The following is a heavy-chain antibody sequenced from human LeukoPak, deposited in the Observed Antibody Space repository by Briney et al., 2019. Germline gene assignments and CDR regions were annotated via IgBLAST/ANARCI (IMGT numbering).Heavy chain of an antibody. CDR1: GFTFSSYS. CDR2: ISSSSSYI. J-gene: IGHJ4*02. CDR3: ASTFWGNPNAAHTNYRGNKERK. Sequence: GGSLRLSCAASGFTFSSYSMNWVRQAPGKGLEWVSSISSSSSYIYYADSVKGRFTISRDNAKNSLYLQMNSLRAEDTAVYYCASTFWGNPNAAHTNYRGNKERKWGQGTLVTVSS. D-gene: IGHD2/OR15-2a*01. V-gene: IGHV3-21*01.